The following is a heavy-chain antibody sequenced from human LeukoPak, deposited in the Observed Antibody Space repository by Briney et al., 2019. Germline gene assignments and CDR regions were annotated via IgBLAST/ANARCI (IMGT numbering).Heavy chain of an antibody. CDR1: GFTFTNYG. D-gene: IGHD1-1*01. Sequence: PGGSLRLSCAASGFTFTNYGMHWVRQAPGKGLEWVAYIASDGNYRDYVDSVRGRFTVSRDNSKNTLYLQMDSLRAEDTAVYYCANLPYNWNEYFDDYWGQGTPVTVSS. CDR2: IASDGNYR. CDR3: ANLPYNWNEYFDDY. V-gene: IGHV3-30*02. J-gene: IGHJ4*02.